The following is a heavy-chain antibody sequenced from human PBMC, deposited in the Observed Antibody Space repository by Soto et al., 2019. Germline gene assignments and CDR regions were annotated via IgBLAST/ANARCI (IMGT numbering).Heavy chain of an antibody. V-gene: IGHV4-59*08. CDR2: IYYSGST. D-gene: IGHD3-10*01. CDR1: GGSISSYY. CDR3: ARRWGGVLDY. Sequence: QVQLQESGPGLMKPSETLSLTCTVSGGSISSYYWSWIRQPPGKGLEWIGYIYYSGSTNYNPSLKSRVTISVDTSKNQFSLKLISVTAADTAVYYCARRWGGVLDYWGQGTLVTVSS. J-gene: IGHJ4*02.